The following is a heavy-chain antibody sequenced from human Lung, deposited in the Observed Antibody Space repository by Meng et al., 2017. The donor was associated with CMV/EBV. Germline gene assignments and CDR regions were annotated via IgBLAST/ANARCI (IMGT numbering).Heavy chain of an antibody. J-gene: IGHJ3*02. V-gene: IGHV3-30*04. CDR2: ISYDGSNK. CDR3: ARDLRRELSGAFDI. CDR1: GFTFSSYA. Sequence: GESXKISXAASGFTFSSYAMHWVRQAPGKGLEWVAVISYDGSNKYYADSVKGRFTISRDNSKNTLYLQMNSLRAEDTAVYYCARDLRRELSGAFDIWGQGTXVTVSS. D-gene: IGHD1-26*01.